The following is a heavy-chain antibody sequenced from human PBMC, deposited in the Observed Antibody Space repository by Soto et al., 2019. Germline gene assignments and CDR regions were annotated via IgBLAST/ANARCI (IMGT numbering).Heavy chain of an antibody. CDR3: AKVRYSSPMGYYYGMDV. D-gene: IGHD6-19*01. V-gene: IGHV1-69*13. J-gene: IGHJ6*02. CDR1: RVTFSKFI. Sequence: ASVKVSCKASRVTFSKFIVTWVRQAPGLGLEWVGGIIPIFGTANYAQKFQGRVTITADESTSTSYMEVNNLRSEDTAVYYCAKVRYSSPMGYYYGMDVWGQGTTVTVSS. CDR2: IIPIFGTA.